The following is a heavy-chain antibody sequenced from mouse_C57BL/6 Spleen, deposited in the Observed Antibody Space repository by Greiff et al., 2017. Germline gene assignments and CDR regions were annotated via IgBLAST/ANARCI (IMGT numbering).Heavy chain of an antibody. V-gene: IGHV14-1*01. CDR1: GYTITDYY. D-gene: IGHD2-4*01. CDR2: IDPEDGDT. CDR3: ATGGYDYDRDYAMDD. Sequence: EVQLQQSGAELVRPGASVKLSCTASGYTITDYYMHWVKQRPEQGLEWIGGIDPEDGDTEYAQKFKGKATMTAVTSASTAYLQLSSLTSEVTAVYYCATGGYDYDRDYAMDDWGQGTSVTVSS. J-gene: IGHJ4*01.